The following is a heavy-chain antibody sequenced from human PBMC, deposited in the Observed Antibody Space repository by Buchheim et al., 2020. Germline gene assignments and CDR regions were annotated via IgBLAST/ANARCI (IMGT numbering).Heavy chain of an antibody. CDR3: ALMRDIVVVPAAYKTSAGFDP. V-gene: IGHV3-30*03. CDR1: GFTFSSYG. J-gene: IGHJ5*02. Sequence: QVQLVESGGGVVQPGRSLRLSCAASGFTFSSYGMHWVRQAPGKGLEWVAVISYDGSNKYYADSVKGRFTISRDNSKNTLYLQMNSLRAEDTVVYYCALMRDIVVVPAAYKTSAGFDPWGQGTL. CDR2: ISYDGSNK. D-gene: IGHD2-2*01.